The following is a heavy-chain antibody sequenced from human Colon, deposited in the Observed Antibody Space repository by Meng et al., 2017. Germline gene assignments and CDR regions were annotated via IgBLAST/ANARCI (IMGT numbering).Heavy chain of an antibody. CDR2: MNSNSGNT. Sequence: SVNVSCMASGYTFTSYDINWVRQATGQGLEWMGWMNSNSGNTGYAQKYQGRVTITRNTSIITAYMELSSLRSEDTGVYYCSEYAATMASFDYWGQGTLVTVSS. CDR1: GYTFTSYD. CDR3: SEYAATMASFDY. J-gene: IGHJ4*02. D-gene: IGHD5-12*01. V-gene: IGHV1-8*03.